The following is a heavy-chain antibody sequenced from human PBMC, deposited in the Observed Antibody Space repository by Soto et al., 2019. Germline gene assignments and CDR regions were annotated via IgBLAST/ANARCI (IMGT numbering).Heavy chain of an antibody. CDR1: GFTFSSYG. Sequence: QVQLEESGGGVVQPGRSLRLSCAASGFTFSSYGMHWVRQAPGKGLEWVAVIWYDGSNKYYADSVKGRVTISRDNSKNTLYLKTNSRGAEDTAVYYFAGIPQIAVAGTRFGYFDLWGRGTLVTVSS. V-gene: IGHV3-33*01. J-gene: IGHJ2*01. CDR3: AGIPQIAVAGTRFGYFDL. CDR2: IWYDGSNK. D-gene: IGHD6-19*01.